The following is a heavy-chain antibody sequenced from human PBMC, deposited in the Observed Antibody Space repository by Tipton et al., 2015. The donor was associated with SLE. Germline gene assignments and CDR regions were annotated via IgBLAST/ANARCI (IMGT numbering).Heavy chain of an antibody. CDR1: GFTFSSYW. CDR3: ARGGDDGRYYYYMDV. V-gene: IGHV3-7*04. D-gene: IGHD1-26*01. J-gene: IGHJ6*03. CDR2: IKQDGSEK. Sequence: SLRLSCAASGFTFSSYWMSWVRQAPGTGLEWVANIKQDGSEKYYVDSVKGRFTISRDNAKNSLYLQMNSLRAEDTAVYYCARGGDDGRYYYYMDVWGKGTTVTVSS.